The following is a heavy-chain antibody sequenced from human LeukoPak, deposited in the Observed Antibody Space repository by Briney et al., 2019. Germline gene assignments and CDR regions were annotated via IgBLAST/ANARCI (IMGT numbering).Heavy chain of an antibody. CDR1: GGSFSGYY. CDR3: ARGSSVLNDFWSGYYTRFDP. D-gene: IGHD3-3*01. J-gene: IGHJ5*02. Sequence: PSETLSLTCAVYGGSFSGYYWNWIRQPPGKGLEWIGEINHSGSTNYNPSLKSRVTISVDTSKNQFSLKLSSVTAADTAVYYCARGSSVLNDFWSGYYTRFDPWGQGTLVTVSS. CDR2: INHSGST. V-gene: IGHV4-34*01.